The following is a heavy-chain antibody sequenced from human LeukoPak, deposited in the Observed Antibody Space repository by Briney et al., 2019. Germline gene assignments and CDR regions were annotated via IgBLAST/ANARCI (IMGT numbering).Heavy chain of an antibody. V-gene: IGHV3-7*03. Sequence: PGGSLRLSCAASGFTFSSYWMSWVRQAPGKGLEWVANIKKDGGEKYYVDSVKGRFTISRDNAKSSLYLQMSSLRPEDTATYYCARDFQPRYCSSSSCSPAWGQGTTVTVSS. CDR1: GFTFSSYW. CDR3: ARDFQPRYCSSSSCSPA. D-gene: IGHD2-2*01. CDR2: IKKDGGEK. J-gene: IGHJ6*02.